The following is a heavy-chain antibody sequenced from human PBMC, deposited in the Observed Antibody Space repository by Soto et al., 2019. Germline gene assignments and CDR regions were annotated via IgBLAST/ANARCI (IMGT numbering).Heavy chain of an antibody. CDR3: ASWGGSSGWYEHYYHGMGV. V-gene: IGHV5-51*01. D-gene: IGHD6-19*01. CDR1: GYSFTSYW. Sequence: GESLKISCKGSGYSFTSYWIGWVRQMPGKGLEWMGIIYPGDSDTRYSPSFQGQVTISADKSISTAYLQWSSLKASDTAMYYCASWGGSSGWYEHYYHGMGVWRQGTTDTVSS. CDR2: IYPGDSDT. J-gene: IGHJ6*02.